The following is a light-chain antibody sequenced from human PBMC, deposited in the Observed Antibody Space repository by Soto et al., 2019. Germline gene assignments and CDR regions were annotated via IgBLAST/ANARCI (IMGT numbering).Light chain of an antibody. CDR1: TRDVGGYNF. Sequence: QSALTQPASVSGSPGQSITISCTGTTRDVGGYNFVSWYQQYPGKAPKLMIYEVNSRPSGVSNRFSGSKSGNTASLTISGLQPEDEADYYCSSYTISNTLPFVFGTGTKVTVL. J-gene: IGLJ1*01. CDR2: EVN. V-gene: IGLV2-14*01. CDR3: SSYTISNTLPFV.